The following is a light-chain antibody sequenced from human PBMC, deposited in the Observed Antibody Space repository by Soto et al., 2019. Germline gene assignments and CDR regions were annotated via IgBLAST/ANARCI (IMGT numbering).Light chain of an antibody. J-gene: IGKJ5*01. Sequence: EIVLTQSPATLSLSPGERATLSCGASQSVSSSYLAWYQQKPGLAPRLLIYDASSRATGIPHRFSGSGSGTDVTLTISRLQPEDFAVYYCQQYGSSPPLTFGQGTRLEIK. V-gene: IGKV3D-20*01. CDR2: DAS. CDR3: QQYGSSPPLT. CDR1: QSVSSSY.